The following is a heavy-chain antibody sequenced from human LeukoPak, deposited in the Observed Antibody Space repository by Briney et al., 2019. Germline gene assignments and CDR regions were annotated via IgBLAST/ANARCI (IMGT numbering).Heavy chain of an antibody. D-gene: IGHD2-15*01. J-gene: IGHJ4*02. V-gene: IGHV1-18*01. CDR3: ARGELLEPHDY. CDR1: GYTCTSYG. CDR2: ISAYNGNT. Sequence: GASVKVSCKASGYTCTSYGISWVRQAPGQGLEWMGWISAYNGNTNYAQKLQGRVTMTTDTSTSTAYMELRGHRSDDTAVYYCARGELLEPHDYWGQGTLVTVSS.